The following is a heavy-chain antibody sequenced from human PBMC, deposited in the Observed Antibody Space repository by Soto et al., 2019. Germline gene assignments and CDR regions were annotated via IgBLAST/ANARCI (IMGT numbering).Heavy chain of an antibody. CDR1: GGSISSGDYY. Sequence: SETLSLTCTVSGGSISSGDYYWSWIRQPPGTGLEWIGYIYYSGSTYYNPSLKSRVTISVDTSKNQFSLKLSSVTAADTAVYYCGRVWGYCTTGVCYTAFDIWGQGXMVTV. V-gene: IGHV4-30-4*01. D-gene: IGHD2-8*01. CDR3: GRVWGYCTTGVCYTAFDI. CDR2: IYYSGST. J-gene: IGHJ3*02.